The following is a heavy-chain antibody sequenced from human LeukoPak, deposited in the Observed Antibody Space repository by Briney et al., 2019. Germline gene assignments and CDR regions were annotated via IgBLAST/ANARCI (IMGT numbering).Heavy chain of an antibody. CDR1: GFPFSSYG. D-gene: IGHD4-11*01. CDR2: IWYDGNNK. CDR3: ARDQGTTVYGMDV. Sequence: GGSLRLSCAASGFPFSSYGMHWVRQAPGKGLEWVAVIWYDGNNKYYEDSVKGRFTISRDNSKNTLYLQMNSLRAEDTAVYYCARDQGTTVYGMDVWGKGTTVTVSS. J-gene: IGHJ6*04. V-gene: IGHV3-33*01.